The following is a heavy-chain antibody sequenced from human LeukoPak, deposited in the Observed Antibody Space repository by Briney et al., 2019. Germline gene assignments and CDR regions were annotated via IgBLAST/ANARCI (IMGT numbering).Heavy chain of an antibody. V-gene: IGHV4-59*12. CDR1: GDSMSSYY. D-gene: IGHD3-9*01. CDR3: ARYDINFDY. CDR2: IYYSGAT. Sequence: PSETLSLTCSVSGDSMSSYYWSWIRQPPGRGLEWIGYIYYSGATSYNPSLKSRVTISLDTSKNQFSLKLSSVTAADTALYYCARYDINFDYWGQGTLVTVSS. J-gene: IGHJ4*02.